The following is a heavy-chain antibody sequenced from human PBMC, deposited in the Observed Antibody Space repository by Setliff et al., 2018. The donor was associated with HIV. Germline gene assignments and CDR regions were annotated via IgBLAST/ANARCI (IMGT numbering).Heavy chain of an antibody. V-gene: IGHV1-2*06. D-gene: IGHD3-22*01. CDR2: INPNSGGT. CDR1: GGTFSSYA. J-gene: IGHJ4*02. Sequence: ASVKVSCKASGGTFSSYAISWVRQAPGQGLEWMGRINPNSGGTNCAQKCQGRVTMTRDTSISTAYMELRSLRSDDTAVYYCARDSSGFDYWGQGTLVTVSS. CDR3: ARDSSGFDY.